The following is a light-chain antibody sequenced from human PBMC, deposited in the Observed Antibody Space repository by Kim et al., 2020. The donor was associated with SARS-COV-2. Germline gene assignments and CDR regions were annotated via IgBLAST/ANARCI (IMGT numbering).Light chain of an antibody. CDR2: AAS. V-gene: IGKV1-33*01. Sequence: DIQLTQSPSPLSASVGDRVIITCQVNQDIGNRLNWYRQRPGEAPKLLIYAASNLEMGVSVRFSGSGSGAHFTLTITSLQPEDIATYFCQHYADLPAYSFGQGTKVDIK. CDR1: QDIGNR. J-gene: IGKJ2*01. CDR3: QHYADLPAYS.